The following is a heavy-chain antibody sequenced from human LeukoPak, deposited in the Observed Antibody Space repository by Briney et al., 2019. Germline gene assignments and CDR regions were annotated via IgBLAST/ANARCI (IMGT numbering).Heavy chain of an antibody. Sequence: GGSLRLSCVASGFPFSSYWMTWVRQAPGKGLEWVAVIWYDGSNKYYADSVKGRFTISRDNSKNTLYLQMNSLRAEDTAVYYCAKDLGGYGLNWFDPWGQGTLVTVSS. CDR3: AKDLGGYGLNWFDP. CDR2: IWYDGSNK. D-gene: IGHD5-12*01. CDR1: GFPFSSYW. V-gene: IGHV3-30*02. J-gene: IGHJ5*02.